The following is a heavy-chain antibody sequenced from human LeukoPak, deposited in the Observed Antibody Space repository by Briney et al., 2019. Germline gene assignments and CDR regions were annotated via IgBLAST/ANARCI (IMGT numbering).Heavy chain of an antibody. V-gene: IGHV1-46*01. CDR2: INPSGGST. D-gene: IGHD2-15*01. J-gene: IGHJ5*02. CDR3: ARSGYCSGGSCPGXWFDP. Sequence: EASVKVSCKASGYTFTSYYMHWVRQAPGQGLEWMEIINPSGGSTSYAQKFQGRVTMTRDMSTSTVYMELSSLRSEDTAVYYCARSGYCSGGSCPGXWFDPWXXGTLVTVS. CDR1: GYTFTSYY.